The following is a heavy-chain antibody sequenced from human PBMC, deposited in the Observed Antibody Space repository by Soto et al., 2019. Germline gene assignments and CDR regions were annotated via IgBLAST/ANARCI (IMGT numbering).Heavy chain of an antibody. J-gene: IGHJ4*02. CDR3: ARDKDTAMVVMDY. D-gene: IGHD5-18*01. V-gene: IGHV1-69*04. CDR2: IIPIPGIT. Sequence: GASVKVSCKASGGTFSSYTISWVRQAPGQGLEWKGKIIPIPGITKYAQKFQGRVTITTDKSTSTAYMELRSLRSYDTAVYYCARDKDTAMVVMDYWGQGTLVTVS. CDR1: GGTFSSYT.